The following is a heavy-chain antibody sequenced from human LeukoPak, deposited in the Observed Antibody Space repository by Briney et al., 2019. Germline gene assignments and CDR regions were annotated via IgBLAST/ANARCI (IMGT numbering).Heavy chain of an antibody. CDR2: IWYDGSNK. J-gene: IGHJ3*02. CDR1: GFTFSSYG. Sequence: GGSLRLSCAVSGFTFSSYGMHWVRQAPGKGLEWVAVIWYDGSNKYYADSVKGRFTISRDNSKNTLYLQMNSLRAEDTAVYYCARDSFSLSSSWYGAFDIWGQGTMVTVSS. V-gene: IGHV3-33*01. CDR3: ARDSFSLSSSWYGAFDI. D-gene: IGHD6-13*01.